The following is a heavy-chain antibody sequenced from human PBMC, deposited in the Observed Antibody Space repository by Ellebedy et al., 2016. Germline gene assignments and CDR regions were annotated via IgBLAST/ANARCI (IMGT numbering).Heavy chain of an antibody. CDR3: ARVHCSITTCDYYYMDV. CDR1: GGSVSRYF. V-gene: IGHV4-4*07. Sequence: SGTLSLTCIVSGGSVSRYFWSWIRPPAGKGLEWIGRIFTSGSFNYNPSLMSRVTMSVVTSKNQISLRLNSVTTADTAVYYCARVHCSITTCDYYYMDVWGKGTTVTVSS. CDR2: IFTSGSF. D-gene: IGHD1-1*01. J-gene: IGHJ6*03.